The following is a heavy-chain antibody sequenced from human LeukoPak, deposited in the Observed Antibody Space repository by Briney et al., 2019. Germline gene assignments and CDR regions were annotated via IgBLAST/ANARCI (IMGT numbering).Heavy chain of an antibody. CDR1: GFTFSSYA. J-gene: IGHJ4*02. D-gene: IGHD4-17*01. CDR2: ISYDGSNK. CDR3: ARPPYGDYDGSPYYFDY. V-gene: IGHV3-30-3*01. Sequence: GGSLRLSCAAPGFTFSSYAMHWVRQAPGKGLEWVAVISYDGSNKYYAVSVKGRFTISRDNSKNTLYLQMNSLRAEDTAVYYCARPPYGDYDGSPYYFDYWGQGTLVTVSS.